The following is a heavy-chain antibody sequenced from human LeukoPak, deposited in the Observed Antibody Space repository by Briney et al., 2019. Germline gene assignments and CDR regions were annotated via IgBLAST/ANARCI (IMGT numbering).Heavy chain of an antibody. CDR2: FSYSGST. CDR1: GGSISSGGYY. CDR3: ARADESLVYGMDV. V-gene: IGHV4-61*08. J-gene: IGHJ6*02. Sequence: SETLSLTCTVSGGSISSGGYYWSWIRQSPGKGLEWIGYFSYSGSTHYSPSLTSRVAISVDTSRNQLSLKLRSVTAADTAIYYCARADESLVYGMDVWGPGTTVIVSS.